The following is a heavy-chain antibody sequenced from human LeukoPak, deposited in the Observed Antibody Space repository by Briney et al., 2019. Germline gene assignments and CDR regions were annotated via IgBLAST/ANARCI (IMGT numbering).Heavy chain of an antibody. CDR2: IYYSGST. D-gene: IGHD6-19*01. J-gene: IGHJ4*02. CDR1: GGSISSSSYY. V-gene: IGHV4-39*07. Sequence: PSETLSLTCTVSGGSISSSSYYWGWIRQPPGKGLEWIGSIYYSGSTYYNPSLKSRVTISVDTSKNQFSLKLSSVTAADTAVYYCARERAVAAPNGIDYWGQGTLVTVSS. CDR3: ARERAVAAPNGIDY.